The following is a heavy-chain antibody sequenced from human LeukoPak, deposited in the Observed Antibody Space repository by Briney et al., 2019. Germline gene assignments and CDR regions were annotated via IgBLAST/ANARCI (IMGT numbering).Heavy chain of an antibody. CDR2: IYDSART. CDR1: GGSISTSY. CDR3: ARAVVGGTFDI. D-gene: IGHD2-15*01. Sequence: PSEALSLTCSVFGGSISTSYWNSIRQPPGKGLELIGDIYDSARTNSHPSLKSRVSISVDTSTNSFSRNLLSVSAAGTSVNCCARAVVGGTFDIWGQGTMVTVSS. V-gene: IGHV4-59*08. J-gene: IGHJ3*02.